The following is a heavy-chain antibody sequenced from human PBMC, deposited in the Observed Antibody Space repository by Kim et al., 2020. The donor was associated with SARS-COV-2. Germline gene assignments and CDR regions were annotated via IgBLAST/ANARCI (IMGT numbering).Heavy chain of an antibody. D-gene: IGHD6-19*01. CDR2: IYYSGST. Sequence: SETLSLTCTVSGGSISSSSYYWGWIRQPPGKGLEWIGSIYYSGSTYYNPSLKSRVTISVDTSKNQFSLKLSSVTATDTAVYYCARQRSIAVAGYDYFDY. CDR3: ARQRSIAVAGYDYFDY. J-gene: IGHJ4*01. V-gene: IGHV4-39*01. CDR1: GGSISSSSYY.